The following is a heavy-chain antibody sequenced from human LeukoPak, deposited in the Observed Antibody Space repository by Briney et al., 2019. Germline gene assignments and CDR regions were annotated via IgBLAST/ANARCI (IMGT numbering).Heavy chain of an antibody. J-gene: IGHJ4*02. Sequence: GGSLRLSCAASGFTFSRSSMSWVRQAPGKGPEWVSSITGSGTYIYYADSVKGRFTISRDNIQRSGYLQMNSLRAEDTAVYYCAREYYYDTDAGNYWGPGTLVTVSS. CDR3: AREYYYDTDAGNY. D-gene: IGHD3-22*01. V-gene: IGHV3-21*01. CDR1: GFTFSRSS. CDR2: ITGSGTYI.